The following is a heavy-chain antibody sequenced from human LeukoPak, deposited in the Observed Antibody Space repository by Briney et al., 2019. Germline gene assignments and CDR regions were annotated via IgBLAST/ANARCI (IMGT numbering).Heavy chain of an antibody. Sequence: GGSLRLSCAASGFTFSSYSMNWVRQAPGKGLEWVSAISSSSSYIYYADSVKGRFTISRDNAKNSLYLQMNSLRAEDTAVYYCGRGGTELGIDDFDIWGQGTMVTVSS. V-gene: IGHV3-21*01. D-gene: IGHD7-27*01. CDR3: GRGGTELGIDDFDI. CDR1: GFTFSSYS. J-gene: IGHJ3*02. CDR2: ISSSSSYI.